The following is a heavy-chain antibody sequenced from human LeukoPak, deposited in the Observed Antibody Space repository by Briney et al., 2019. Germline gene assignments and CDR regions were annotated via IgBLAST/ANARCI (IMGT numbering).Heavy chain of an antibody. CDR2: IYSGGGT. J-gene: IGHJ4*02. Sequence: GGSLRLSCTASGFTVSSNYMSWVRQAPGRGLEWVSVIYSGGGTYYADSVKGRFTISRDNSKNTLYLQMNSLRAEDTAVYYCARGASRDGSGYWGQGTLVTVSS. D-gene: IGHD5-24*01. CDR3: ARGASRDGSGY. CDR1: GFTVSSNY. V-gene: IGHV3-66*01.